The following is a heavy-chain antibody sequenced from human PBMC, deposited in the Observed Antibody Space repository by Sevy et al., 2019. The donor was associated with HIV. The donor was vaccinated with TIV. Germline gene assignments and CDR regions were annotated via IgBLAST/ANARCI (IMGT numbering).Heavy chain of an antibody. D-gene: IGHD2-2*01. CDR2: ISGSGGST. J-gene: IGHJ6*03. CDR1: GFTFSSYA. V-gene: IGHV3-23*01. Sequence: GGSLRLSCAASGFTFSSYAMSWVRQAPGKGLEWVSAISGSGGSTYYADSVKGRFTISRDNSKNTLYLQMNSLRAEDTAVYYRAKGVKEAYCSSTSCRRYYYYMDVWGKGTTITVSS. CDR3: AKGVKEAYCSSTSCRRYYYYMDV.